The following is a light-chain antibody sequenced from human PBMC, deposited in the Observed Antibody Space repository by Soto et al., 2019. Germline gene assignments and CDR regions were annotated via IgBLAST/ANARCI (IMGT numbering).Light chain of an antibody. J-gene: IGKJ5*01. CDR2: AAS. CDR3: QQRANWPLTT. CDR1: QSVSSGH. Sequence: DILLTQSPGTLSLSPGERASLSCRASQSVSSGHLAWYQQKPGHAPRRLIYAASNSATGIPARSSGSGSGTDFTLTIRRLEPQDYAIYYCQQRANWPLTTFGHGTRLEIK. V-gene: IGKV3D-20*02.